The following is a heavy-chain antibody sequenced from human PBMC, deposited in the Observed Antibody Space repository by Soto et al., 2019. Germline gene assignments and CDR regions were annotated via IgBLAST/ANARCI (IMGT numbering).Heavy chain of an antibody. CDR2: IRSKANSYAT. D-gene: IGHD1-26*01. CDR3: RAYSGDLENYFDY. CDR1: GFTFSGSA. Sequence: GGSLRLSCAASGFTFSGSAMHWVRQASGKGLEWVGRIRSKANSYATAYAASVKGRFTISRDDSKNTAYLQMNSLKTEDTAVYYCRAYSGDLENYFDYWGQGTLVTVS. J-gene: IGHJ4*02. V-gene: IGHV3-73*01.